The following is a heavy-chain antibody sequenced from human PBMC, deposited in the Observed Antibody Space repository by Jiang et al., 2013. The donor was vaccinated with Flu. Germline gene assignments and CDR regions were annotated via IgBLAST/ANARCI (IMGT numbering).Heavy chain of an antibody. D-gene: IGHD2-15*01. Sequence: SLKISCKGSGYSFTSYWIGWVRQMPGKGLGWMGIIYPGDSDTRYSPSFQGQVTISADKSISTAYLQWSSLKASDTAMYYCARPYGPCSGGSCSDYWGQGTLVTVSS. CDR2: IYPGDSDT. CDR3: ARPYGPCSGGSCSDY. J-gene: IGHJ4*02. CDR1: GYSFTSYW. V-gene: IGHV5-51*01.